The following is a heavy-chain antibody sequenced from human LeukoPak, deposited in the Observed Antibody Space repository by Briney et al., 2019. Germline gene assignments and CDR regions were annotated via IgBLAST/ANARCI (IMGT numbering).Heavy chain of an antibody. J-gene: IGHJ4*02. D-gene: IGHD2-8*01. Sequence: SETLSLTCTVSGGSISSGSYYWSWIRQPAGKGLEWIGRIYTSGSTNYNPSLKSRVTISVDTSRNRFSLKLTSVTPADTAVYYCAREAQGRSFPLYYFDYWGQGILVTV. CDR2: IYTSGST. CDR1: GGSISSGSYY. V-gene: IGHV4-61*02. CDR3: AREAQGRSFPLYYFDY.